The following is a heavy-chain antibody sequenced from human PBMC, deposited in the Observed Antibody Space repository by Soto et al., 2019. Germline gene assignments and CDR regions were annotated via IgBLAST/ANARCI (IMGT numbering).Heavy chain of an antibody. CDR3: ARHDYGRI. Sequence: EVQLVESGGGLVQPGGSLRLSCAASGFTLSTYSMNWVRQAPGKGLEWVSYISSTSSPTYYADSMKGRFTISRDNAKNSLYLQMNSLRAEDTAVYYCARHDYGRIWGQGTMVTVSS. D-gene: IGHD4-17*01. V-gene: IGHV3-48*01. CDR2: ISSTSSPT. CDR1: GFTLSTYS. J-gene: IGHJ3*02.